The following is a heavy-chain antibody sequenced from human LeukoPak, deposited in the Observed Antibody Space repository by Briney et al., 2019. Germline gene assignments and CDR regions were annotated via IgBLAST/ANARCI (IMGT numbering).Heavy chain of an antibody. CDR2: ISSSSSTI. J-gene: IGHJ4*02. CDR1: GFTFSSYS. V-gene: IGHV3-48*04. CDR3: ARDGSSGGLLFDY. D-gene: IGHD3-10*01. Sequence: GGSLRLPCAASGFTFSSYSMNWVRQAPGKGLEWVSYISSSSSTIYYADSVKDRFTISRDNAKNSLYLQMNSLRAEDTAVYYCARDGSSGGLLFDYWGQGTLVTVSS.